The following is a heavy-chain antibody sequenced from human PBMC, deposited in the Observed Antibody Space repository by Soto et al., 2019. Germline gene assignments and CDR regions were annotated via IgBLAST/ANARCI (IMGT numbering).Heavy chain of an antibody. CDR2: IYHSGST. V-gene: IGHV4-38-2*01. CDR3: ARKRIKNVGYCSGGSCPYYFDY. J-gene: IGHJ4*02. Sequence: KTSETLSLTCAVSGYSISSGYYWGWIRQPPGKGLEWIGSIYHSGSTYYNPSLKSRVTISVDTSKNQFSLKLSSVTAADTAVYYCARKRIKNVGYCSGGSCPYYFDYWGQGTLVTVSS. D-gene: IGHD2-15*01. CDR1: GYSISSGYY.